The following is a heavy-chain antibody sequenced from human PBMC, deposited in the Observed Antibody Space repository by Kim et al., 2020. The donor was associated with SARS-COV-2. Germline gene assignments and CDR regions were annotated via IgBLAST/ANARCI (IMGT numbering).Heavy chain of an antibody. CDR1: GFTFSSYA. CDR3: AKGPTTVGATTDYYRY. D-gene: IGHD1-26*01. Sequence: GGSLRLSCAASGFTFSSYAMSWVRQAPGKGLEWVSAISGSGGSTYYADSVKGRFTISRDNSKNTLYLQMNSLRAEDTAVYYCAKGPTTVGATTDYYRYWGQGTLVTVSS. V-gene: IGHV3-23*01. J-gene: IGHJ4*02. CDR2: ISGSGGST.